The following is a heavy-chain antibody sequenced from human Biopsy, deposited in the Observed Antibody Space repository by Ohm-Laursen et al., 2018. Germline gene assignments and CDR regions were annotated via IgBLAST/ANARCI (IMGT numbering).Heavy chain of an antibody. CDR3: ARDRGYSSDRTVPGYFDL. CDR2: VYYTGST. J-gene: IGHJ2*01. Sequence: SETLSLTCTVSGDSISSYYWSWIRQPPGKGLQWIGYVYYTGSTDYNPSLQSRVTISVDTSKNHFSLRLRSVTPADTAIYYCARDRGYSSDRTVPGYFDLWAVAPWSLSPQ. CDR1: GDSISSYY. V-gene: IGHV4-59*01. D-gene: IGHD3-22*01.